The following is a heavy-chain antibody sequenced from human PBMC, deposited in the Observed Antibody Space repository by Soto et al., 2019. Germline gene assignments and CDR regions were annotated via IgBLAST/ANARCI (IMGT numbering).Heavy chain of an antibody. CDR1: GYTFTSYY. Sequence: ASVKVSCKASGYTFTSYYMHWVRQAPGQGLEWMGIINPSGGSTSYAQKFQGRVTMTRDTSTSTVYMELSSLRSEDTAVYYCARSFFWSGYSSLHYYYMDVWGKGTTVTVSS. D-gene: IGHD3-3*01. V-gene: IGHV1-46*03. CDR2: INPSGGST. CDR3: ARSFFWSGYSSLHYYYMDV. J-gene: IGHJ6*03.